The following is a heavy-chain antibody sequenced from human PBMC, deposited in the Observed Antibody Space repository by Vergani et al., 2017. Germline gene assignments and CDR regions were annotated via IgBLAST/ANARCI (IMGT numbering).Heavy chain of an antibody. J-gene: IGHJ4*02. V-gene: IGHV1-8*03. D-gene: IGHD2-8*01. Sequence: QVQLVQSGAEVKKPGASVKVSCKASGYTFTSDDINWVRQATGQGLEWMGWMNPTSGNTGYAQNLQGRLTITRDTSVNTAYMELSSLTSEDMAVYYCVRARRTCTYDHCPRYYYDLWGQGTLVTVSS. CDR1: GYTFTSDD. CDR2: MNPTSGNT. CDR3: VRARRTCTYDHCPRYYYDL.